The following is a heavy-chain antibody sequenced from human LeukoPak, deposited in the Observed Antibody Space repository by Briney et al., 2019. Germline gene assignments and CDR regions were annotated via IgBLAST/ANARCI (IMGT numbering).Heavy chain of an antibody. Sequence: GGSLRLSCAASGFTFSSYAMSWVRQAPGKGLEWVSAISGSGGSTYYADSVKGRFTISRDNSKNTLYLQMNSLRAEGTAVYYCAKEYDSSGYQPKLDYWGQGTLVTVSS. D-gene: IGHD3-22*01. J-gene: IGHJ4*02. CDR1: GFTFSSYA. CDR2: ISGSGGST. CDR3: AKEYDSSGYQPKLDY. V-gene: IGHV3-23*01.